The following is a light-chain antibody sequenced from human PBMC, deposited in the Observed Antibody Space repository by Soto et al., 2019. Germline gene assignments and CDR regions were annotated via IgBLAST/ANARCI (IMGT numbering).Light chain of an antibody. J-gene: IGKJ1*01. CDR3: QQRDIWPWT. V-gene: IGKV3-11*01. CDR2: DAS. Sequence: EIVVTQSPATGSLSPGERATLSCWASQSVNRYLVWYQQKPGQAPRLLMYDASKRATGIPARFSGSGSGTDFTLTISSLEPEDFAVYYCQQRDIWPWTFGQGTKVDIK. CDR1: QSVNRY.